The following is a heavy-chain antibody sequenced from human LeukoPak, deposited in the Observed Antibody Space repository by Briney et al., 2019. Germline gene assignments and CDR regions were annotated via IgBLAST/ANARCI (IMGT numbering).Heavy chain of an antibody. V-gene: IGHV3-53*04. CDR1: GFTFSCYA. J-gene: IGHJ5*02. Sequence: SGGSLRLSCAASGFTFSCYAMSWVRQAPGKGLEWVSVIYSGGSTYYADSVKGRFTISRHNSKNTLYLQMNSLRAEDTAVYYCARGQDWFDPWGQGTLVTVSS. CDR2: IYSGGST. CDR3: ARGQDWFDP.